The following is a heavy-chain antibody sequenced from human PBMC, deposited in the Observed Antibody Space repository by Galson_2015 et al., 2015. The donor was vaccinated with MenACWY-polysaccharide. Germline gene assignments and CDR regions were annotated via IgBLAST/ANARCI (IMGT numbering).Heavy chain of an antibody. CDR2: ISSSGSST. CDR1: GFTFSNFE. D-gene: IGHD5-18*01. J-gene: IGHJ4*02. CDR3: ARDPYNYGYLGDY. V-gene: IGHV3-48*03. Sequence: SLRLSCAASGFTFSNFEMNWVRQAPGKGLEWVSYISSSGSSTYHPDSVKGRFTISRDNAKNSLYLQMNSLRAEDTAVYYCARDPYNYGYLGDYWGQGTLVTVSS.